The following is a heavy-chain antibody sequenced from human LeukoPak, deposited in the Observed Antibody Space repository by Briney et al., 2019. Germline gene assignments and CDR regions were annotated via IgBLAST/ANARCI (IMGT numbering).Heavy chain of an antibody. CDR3: ARGADTVTFDY. J-gene: IGHJ4*02. V-gene: IGHV3-13*01. CDR2: IGIAGDT. D-gene: IGHD4-17*01. Sequence: GGSLRLSCAASGFTFSNYDMHWVPQATGKGLEGVSGIGIAGDTYYPGSVKGRITISRENAKNSLFLQMNSLRAGDTAVYYCARGADTVTFDYWGQGTLVSVSS. CDR1: GFTFSNYD.